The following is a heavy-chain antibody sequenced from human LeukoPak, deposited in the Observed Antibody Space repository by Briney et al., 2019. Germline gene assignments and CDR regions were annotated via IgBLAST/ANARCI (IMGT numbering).Heavy chain of an antibody. V-gene: IGHV3-30*01. J-gene: IGHJ4*02. CDR3: ARGLGYCSSTSCYNYFHY. CDR1: GFTFSSYA. CDR2: ISYDGSNK. D-gene: IGHD2-2*02. Sequence: GGSLRLSCAASGFTFSSYAMHWVRRAPGKGLEWVAVISYDGSNKYYADSVKGQFTISRDNSKNTLYLQMNSLRAEDTAVYYCARGLGYCSSTSCYNYFHYWGQGTLVTVSS.